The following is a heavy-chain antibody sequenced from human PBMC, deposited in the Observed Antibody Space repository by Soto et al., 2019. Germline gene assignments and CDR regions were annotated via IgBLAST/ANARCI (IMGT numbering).Heavy chain of an antibody. D-gene: IGHD2-15*01. CDR1: GYKFTTYF. CDR3: VRGYCTTSPCSGGFEF. V-gene: IGHV1-46*01. J-gene: IGHJ1*01. Sequence: ASVKVSCKASGYKFTTYFIHWVRQAPGQGLEWMGMIHPSGDTGYAQQFRGRVTMTIDTSTTTAYMELRNLTSEDTAVYFSVRGYCTTSPCSGGFEFWGQGTLVTVSS. CDR2: IHPSGDT.